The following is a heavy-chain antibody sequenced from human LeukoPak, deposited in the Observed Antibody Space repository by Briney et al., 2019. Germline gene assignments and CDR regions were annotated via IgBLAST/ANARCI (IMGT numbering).Heavy chain of an antibody. J-gene: IGHJ6*03. CDR1: GGSISSNSYY. D-gene: IGHD2-2*01. CDR2: MYYNGST. CDR3: ARGRTGYQLLPTKKNYDYYYMDV. Sequence: SETLSLTCSVSGGSISSNSYYLAWIRQPPGKGLEWIGTMYYNGSTYYNPSLKSRVSISVDTSKNQFSLKLSSVTAADTAVYHCARGRTGYQLLPTKKNYDYYYMDVWGKGTTVTVSS. V-gene: IGHV4-39*07.